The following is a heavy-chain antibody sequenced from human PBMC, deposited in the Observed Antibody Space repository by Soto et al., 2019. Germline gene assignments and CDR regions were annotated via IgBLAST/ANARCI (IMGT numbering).Heavy chain of an antibody. CDR2: INEDSSYI. CDR3: VRDFGWYFRSGYMDV. CDR1: GFDFSSYS. D-gene: IGHD3-3*01. J-gene: IGHJ6*03. V-gene: IGHV3-21*02. Sequence: EVQLVESGGGLVKPGGSLRLSCAASGFDFSSYSMNWVRQAPGKGLEWVSSINEDSSYIYYAHSLRGRFTISRDNAKESLYLPMISLRAEDTDVYYCVRDFGWYFRSGYMDVWGDGATVTVSS.